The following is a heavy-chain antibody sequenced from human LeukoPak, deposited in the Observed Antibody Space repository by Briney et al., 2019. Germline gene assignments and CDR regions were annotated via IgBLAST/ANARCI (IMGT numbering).Heavy chain of an antibody. J-gene: IGHJ6*03. Sequence: GGFLRLSYAASGFTFNNYAMSRLRQARGRGLEWASGISGSGGSTNYAGSVKSRFTISRDNSKNTLYLQMNSLRAEDTAVYYCAKGDKDGSGSYYGDYYYYIDVWGKGTTVTVSS. CDR2: ISGSGGST. D-gene: IGHD3-10*01. CDR1: GFTFNNYA. CDR3: AKGDKDGSGSYYGDYYYYIDV. V-gene: IGHV3-23*01.